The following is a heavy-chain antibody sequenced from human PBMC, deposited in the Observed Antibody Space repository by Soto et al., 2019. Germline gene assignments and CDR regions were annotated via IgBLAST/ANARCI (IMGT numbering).Heavy chain of an antibody. D-gene: IGHD6-19*01. V-gene: IGHV3-30*03. Sequence: GGSLRLSCAASGFTFSSYGMHWVRQTPGKGLEWVAAMSFDGSNKYYSDSVKGRFTISRDNSKNTLYLQMNSLRAEDTAVYYCAMYYRPQWLVRGYIHLWGQGTLVTVSS. J-gene: IGHJ1*01. CDR3: AMYYRPQWLVRGYIHL. CDR1: GFTFSSYG. CDR2: MSFDGSNK.